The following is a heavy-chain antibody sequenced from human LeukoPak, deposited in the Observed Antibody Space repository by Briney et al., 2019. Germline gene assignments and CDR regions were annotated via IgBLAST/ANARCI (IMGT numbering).Heavy chain of an antibody. CDR3: ARDLRYSESMAWFDP. J-gene: IGHJ5*02. CDR1: GGSISSGGYY. CDR2: IYYSGST. V-gene: IGHV4-31*03. Sequence: SETLSLTCTVSGGSISSGGYYWSWIRQHPGKGLEWIGYIYYSGSTYYNPSLKSRLTISVDTSKNRFSLKLSSMTTADTAVYYCARDLRYSESMAWFDPWGQGTLVTVSS. D-gene: IGHD1-26*01.